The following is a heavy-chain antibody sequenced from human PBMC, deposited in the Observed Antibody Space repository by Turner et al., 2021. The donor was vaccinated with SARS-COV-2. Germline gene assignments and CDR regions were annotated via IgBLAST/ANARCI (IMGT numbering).Heavy chain of an antibody. D-gene: IGHD3-22*01. J-gene: IGHJ3*02. CDR2: ISSSSNYI. CDR1: GFTFSRHS. V-gene: IGHV3-21*01. CDR3: ARARWDYYDSSGYYPDAFDI. Sequence: EVQLVESGGGLVKPGGSLRLSCAASGFTFSRHSMNWVRQAPGKGLEWVSSISSSSNYIYYADSVKGRFTISRDNAKNSLFQQMNSLRAEDTAVYYCARARWDYYDSSGYYPDAFDIWGQGTMVTVSS.